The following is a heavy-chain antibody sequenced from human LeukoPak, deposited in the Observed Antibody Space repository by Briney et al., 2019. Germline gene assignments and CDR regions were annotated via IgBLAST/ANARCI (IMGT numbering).Heavy chain of an antibody. CDR1: GYTFTSYG. J-gene: IGHJ4*02. CDR2: ISAYNGDT. V-gene: IGHV1-18*01. Sequence: ASVKVSCKASGYTFTSYGISWVRQAPGQGLEWMGWISAYNGDTNYAQKLQGRVTMTTDTSTSTAYMELRSLRSDDTAVYYCARDRPYDFWSGYLEYYFDYWGQGTLVTVSP. CDR3: ARDRPYDFWSGYLEYYFDY. D-gene: IGHD3-3*01.